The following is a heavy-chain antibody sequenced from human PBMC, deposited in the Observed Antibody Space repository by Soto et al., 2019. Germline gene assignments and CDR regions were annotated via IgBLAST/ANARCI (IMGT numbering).Heavy chain of an antibody. Sequence: GGSLRLSCAASGFTFSNYWINWVRQAPGKGREWVANIKQDGSENHFVDSVKGRFTISRDNAKNSLFLQMNSLRAEDTAVYYCARGGSSSDYWGQGTLVTVSS. J-gene: IGHJ4*02. CDR1: GFTFSNYW. CDR2: IKQDGSEN. CDR3: ARGGSSSDY. D-gene: IGHD6-6*01. V-gene: IGHV3-7*04.